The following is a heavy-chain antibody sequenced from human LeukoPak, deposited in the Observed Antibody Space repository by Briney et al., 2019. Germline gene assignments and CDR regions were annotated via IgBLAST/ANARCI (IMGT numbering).Heavy chain of an antibody. D-gene: IGHD6-6*01. CDR2: IYYSGSP. Sequence: SETLSLTCSVSGDSISNDYWSWIRQPPGKGLEWIGHIYYSGSPNYNPSLKSRVNISVDTSKRHFSLTVTSMTAADTAVYYSARFRRAFDSWGQGRLVTVSS. CDR3: ARFRRAFDS. V-gene: IGHV4-59*01. J-gene: IGHJ5*01. CDR1: GDSISNDY.